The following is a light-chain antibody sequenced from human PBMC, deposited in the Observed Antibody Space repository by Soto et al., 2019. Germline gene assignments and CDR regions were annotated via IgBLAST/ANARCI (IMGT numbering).Light chain of an antibody. J-gene: IGLJ1*01. V-gene: IGLV2-14*01. Sequence: QSVLTQPASVSGSPGQSITISCTGTSSDVGGYNYVSWYQQHPGKAPKLMIYEVSNRPSGVSNRFSGSKSGNTASLTISGLQAEDEAAYYCSSYTSTRVFGAGTKVTVL. CDR1: SSDVGGYNY. CDR3: SSYTSTRV. CDR2: EVS.